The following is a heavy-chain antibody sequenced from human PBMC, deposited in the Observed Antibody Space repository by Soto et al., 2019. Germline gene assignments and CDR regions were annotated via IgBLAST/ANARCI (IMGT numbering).Heavy chain of an antibody. Sequence: QLQLQESGSGLVKPSQTLSLTCAVSGGSISSGGYSWSGIRQPPGKGLEWIGYIYHSGSTYYNPSLKSRVTITVDWSKNQISLKLSSVTAADTAVYYCARGMTTVTTFHYWGQVTLATVSS. D-gene: IGHD4-17*01. V-gene: IGHV4-30-2*01. J-gene: IGHJ4*02. CDR1: GGSISSGGYS. CDR3: ARGMTTVTTFHY. CDR2: IYHSGST.